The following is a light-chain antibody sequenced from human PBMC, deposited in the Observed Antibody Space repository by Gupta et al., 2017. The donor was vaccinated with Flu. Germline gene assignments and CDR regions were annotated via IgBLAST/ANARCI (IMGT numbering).Light chain of an antibody. V-gene: IGLV1-51*01. Sequence: QSVLTQPPSVSAAPGQGVPISCSGGSSNIGRNYVSWYQHHPGAVPNLLIFDNNKRPSGISARFSGSKSGTSATLVITGLQAGEEADYYWATWDDSLDFYVFGSGTKVTVL. CDR2: DNN. J-gene: IGLJ1*01. CDR1: SSNIGRNY. CDR3: ATWDDSLDFYV.